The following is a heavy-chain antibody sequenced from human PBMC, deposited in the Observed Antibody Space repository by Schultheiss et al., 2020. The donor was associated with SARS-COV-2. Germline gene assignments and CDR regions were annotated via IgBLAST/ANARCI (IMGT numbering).Heavy chain of an antibody. V-gene: IGHV4-59*01. CDR2: IYYSGST. CDR1: GGSFSGYY. J-gene: IGHJ4*02. D-gene: IGHD4-17*01. CDR3: AGATHGDYYFDY. Sequence: SETLSLTCAVYGGSFSGYYWSWIRQPPGKGLEWIGYIYYSGSTNYNPSLKSRVTISVDTSKNQFSLKLSSVTAADTAVYYCAGATHGDYYFDYWGQGTLVTVSS.